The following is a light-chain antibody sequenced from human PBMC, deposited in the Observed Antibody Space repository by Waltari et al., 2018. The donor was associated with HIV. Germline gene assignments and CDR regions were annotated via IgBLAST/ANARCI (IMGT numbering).Light chain of an antibody. CDR2: NNH. CDR3: AAWDDSLNAHVL. V-gene: IGLV1-44*01. CDR1: NSNIGSNT. J-gene: IGLJ2*01. Sequence: QSVLTQPPSASGTPGQRVTISCSGRNSNIGSNTVNWYQQPPGTAPKPLIYNNHQRPSGVSDRFSGSKSGTSASLAISGLQSEDEADYYCAAWDDSLNAHVLFGGGTKLTVL.